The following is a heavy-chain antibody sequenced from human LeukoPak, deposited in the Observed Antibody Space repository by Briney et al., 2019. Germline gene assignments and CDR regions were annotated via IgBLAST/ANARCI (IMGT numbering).Heavy chain of an antibody. J-gene: IGHJ6*04. CDR2: ISSSSSSNI. CDR1: GFTFSSYS. CDR3: AELGITMIGGV. D-gene: IGHD3-10*02. V-gene: IGHV3-21*01. Sequence: PGGSLRLSCAASGFTFSSYSMNWVRQAPGKGLEWVSSISSSSSSNIYYADSVKGRFTISRDNAKNSLYLQMNSLRAEDTAVYYCAELGITMIGGVWGKGTTVTISS.